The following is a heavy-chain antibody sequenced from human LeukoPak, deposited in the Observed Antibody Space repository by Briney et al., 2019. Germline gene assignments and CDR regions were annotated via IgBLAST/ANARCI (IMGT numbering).Heavy chain of an antibody. V-gene: IGHV3-23*01. J-gene: IGHJ3*02. D-gene: IGHD5-24*01. Sequence: GGSLRLSCAASRFTFGNYAMSCVPRAPGKGLDWVSAIIGPAFTTYYADSLKGRYTVSRDNSKETLYLQMNSLTAEDTAVYYCAKAGVELATISPFDIWGQGTMVTVSS. CDR2: IIGPAFTT. CDR1: RFTFGNYA. CDR3: AKAGVELATISPFDI.